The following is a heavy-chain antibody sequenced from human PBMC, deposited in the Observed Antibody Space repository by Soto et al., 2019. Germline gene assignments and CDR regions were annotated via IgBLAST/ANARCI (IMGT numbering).Heavy chain of an antibody. J-gene: IGHJ6*02. Sequence: QVELVQSGAEVKKPGASVKVSCKASGYTFTSYGISWVRQAPGQGLEWIGWINTYNGDTSYAQKLQGRVTMTTDTSTSTAYMELRSLRSDDTAVYYCARDEYGGDSGYAMDVWGQGTTVTFSS. D-gene: IGHD2-21*02. CDR2: INTYNGDT. CDR1: GYTFTSYG. CDR3: ARDEYGGDSGYAMDV. V-gene: IGHV1-18*01.